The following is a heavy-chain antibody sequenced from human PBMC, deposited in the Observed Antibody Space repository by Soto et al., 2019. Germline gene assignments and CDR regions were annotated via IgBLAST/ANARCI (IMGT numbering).Heavy chain of an antibody. V-gene: IGHV4-31*03. CDR1: GGSISSGGYY. Sequence: SETLSLTCTVSGGSISSGGYYWSWIRQHPGKGLEWIGYIYYSGSTYYNPSLKSRVTISVDTSKNQFSLKLSSVTAADTAVYYCARVGVGYCSSTSCYEGGYYFDYWGQGTLVTVSS. CDR2: IYYSGST. D-gene: IGHD2-2*01. J-gene: IGHJ4*02. CDR3: ARVGVGYCSSTSCYEGGYYFDY.